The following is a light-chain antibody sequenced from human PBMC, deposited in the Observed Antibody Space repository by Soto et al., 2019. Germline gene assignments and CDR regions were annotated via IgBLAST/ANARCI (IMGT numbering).Light chain of an antibody. V-gene: IGKV1-6*02. CDR3: LQAYNYPRT. CDR2: AAS. J-gene: IGKJ1*01. Sequence: AVQKTQAPPSLSASVRDIITPPFRASQGIRNDLAWYQQKPGRAPRLLIFAASTLQSGVPSRFSGSGAGTDFTLTISSLQPEDFATYYCLQAYNYPRTFGQGTKV. CDR1: QGIRND.